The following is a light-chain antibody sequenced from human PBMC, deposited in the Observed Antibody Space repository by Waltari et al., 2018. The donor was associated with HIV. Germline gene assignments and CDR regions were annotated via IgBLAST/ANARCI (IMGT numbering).Light chain of an antibody. Sequence: QSVLTQPPSASGTPGQRVTIPCSGSTSNIGSNYLYWYQQLPGTAPKLRIYRNNQRPSGVPDRFSGSKSGTSASLAISGLRSEDEADYYCAAWDNSLSAPVFGGGTKLTVL. CDR1: TSNIGSNY. J-gene: IGLJ3*02. V-gene: IGLV1-47*01. CDR3: AAWDNSLSAPV. CDR2: RNN.